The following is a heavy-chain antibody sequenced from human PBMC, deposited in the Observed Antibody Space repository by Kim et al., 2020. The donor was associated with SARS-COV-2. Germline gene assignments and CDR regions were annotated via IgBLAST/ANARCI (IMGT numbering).Heavy chain of an antibody. CDR3: ASVGFDCVWVGYRDYYY. V-gene: IGHV3-11*03. CDR1: GFTFSDYY. D-gene: IGHD3-16*02. Sequence: GGSLRLSCAASGFTFSDYYMSWIRQAPGKGLEWVSYISSSTSYTNYAYSVTGRFTISIANANNSLYLQMNSLRPEDTAVYYCASVGFDCVWVGYRDYYY. CDR2: ISSSTSYT. J-gene: IGHJ6*01.